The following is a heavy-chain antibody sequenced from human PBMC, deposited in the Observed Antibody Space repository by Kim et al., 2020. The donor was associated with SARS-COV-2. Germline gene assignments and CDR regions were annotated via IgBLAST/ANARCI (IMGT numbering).Heavy chain of an antibody. CDR1: GYTFTSYA. V-gene: IGHV7-4-1*02. CDR3: ARVPIGPSQWLVPHQLIDY. CDR2: INTNTGNP. J-gene: IGHJ4*02. Sequence: ASVKVSCKASGYTFTSYAMNWVRQAPGQGLEWMGWINTNTGNPTYAQGFTGRFVFSLDTSVSTAYLQISSLKAEDTAVYYCARVPIGPSQWLVPHQLIDYWGQGTLVTVSS. D-gene: IGHD6-19*01.